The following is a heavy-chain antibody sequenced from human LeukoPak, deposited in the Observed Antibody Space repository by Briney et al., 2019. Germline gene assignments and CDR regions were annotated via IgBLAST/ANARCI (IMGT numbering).Heavy chain of an antibody. CDR3: ARIRGIFAFDI. D-gene: IGHD2-15*01. J-gene: IGHJ3*02. Sequence: ASVKVSCKASGYTFTGYYIHWVRQAPGQGLEWMGWINPNSGGTNHAQNFQGRVTMTRDTSISTAYMELSSLRSDDTAVYYCARIRGIFAFDISGQGTMVTVSS. CDR1: GYTFTGYY. V-gene: IGHV1-2*02. CDR2: INPNSGGT.